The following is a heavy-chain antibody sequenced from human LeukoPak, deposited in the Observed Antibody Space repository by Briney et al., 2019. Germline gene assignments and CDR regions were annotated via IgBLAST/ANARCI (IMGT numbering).Heavy chain of an antibody. J-gene: IGHJ6*02. Sequence: SETLSLTCTVSGGSISSYYWSWIRQPPGKGLEWIGYIYYNGSTNYNPSLKSRVTILADASKNQISQQQRSMTSADTAMYYWARALGYCTRTSCLNYTSYGRDVWGQGTTFTVSS. D-gene: IGHD2-2*01. CDR2: IYYNGST. V-gene: IGHV4-59*01. CDR3: ARALGYCTRTSCLNYTSYGRDV. CDR1: GGSISSYY.